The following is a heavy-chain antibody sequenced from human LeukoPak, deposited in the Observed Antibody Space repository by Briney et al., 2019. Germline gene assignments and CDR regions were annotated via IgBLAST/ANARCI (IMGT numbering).Heavy chain of an antibody. CDR3: TRGGDRSFDY. V-gene: IGHV4-4*02. J-gene: IGHJ4*02. D-gene: IGHD3-10*01. Sequence: SGTLSLTCAVSGVSISSNLWWTWVRQPPGKGLEWIAEIHHSGSINYNPSLKSRVTISVDKAKNQFSLNLNSVTAADTAVYYCTRGGDRSFDYWGQGTLVTVSS. CDR2: IHHSGSI. CDR1: GVSISSNLW.